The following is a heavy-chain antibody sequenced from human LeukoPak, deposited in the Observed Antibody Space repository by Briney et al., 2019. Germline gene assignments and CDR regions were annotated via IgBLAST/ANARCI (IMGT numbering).Heavy chain of an antibody. CDR3: AREYGDYVFDY. CDR1: GFTFSSHW. J-gene: IGHJ4*02. D-gene: IGHD4-17*01. Sequence: GGSLRLSCAASGFTFSSHWMSWVRQAPGKGLEWVANIKQDGSEKYYVDSVKDRFTISRDNAKNSLYLQMNSLRAEDTAVYYCAREYGDYVFDYWGQGTLVTVSS. V-gene: IGHV3-7*01. CDR2: IKQDGSEK.